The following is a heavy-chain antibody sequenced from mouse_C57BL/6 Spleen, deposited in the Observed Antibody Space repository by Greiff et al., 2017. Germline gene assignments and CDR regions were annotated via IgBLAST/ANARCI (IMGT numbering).Heavy chain of an antibody. CDR1: GFTFSRYT. CDR3: ARRHGNYAMDY. V-gene: IGHV5-9*01. CDR2: ISGGGGNT. D-gene: IGHD2-1*01. J-gene: IGHJ4*01. Sequence: EVKLVASGGGLVKPGGSLKLSCAASGFTFSRYTMSWVRQTPEKRLEWVATISGGGGNTYYPDSVKGRFTISRDNAKNTLYLQMSSLRSEDTALYYCARRHGNYAMDYWGQGTSVTVSS.